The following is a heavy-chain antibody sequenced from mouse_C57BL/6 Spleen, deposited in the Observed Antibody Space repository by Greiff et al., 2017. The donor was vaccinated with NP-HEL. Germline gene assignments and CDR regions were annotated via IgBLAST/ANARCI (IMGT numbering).Heavy chain of an antibody. CDR1: GYTFTDYN. Sequence: EVQLQQSGPELVKPGASVKIPCKASGYTFTDYNMDWVKQSHGKSLEWIGDINPNNGGTIYNQKFKGKATLTVEKSSSTAYMELRSLTSEDTAVYYCAIPGGGKFAYWGQGTLVTVSA. J-gene: IGHJ3*01. V-gene: IGHV1-18*01. CDR2: INPNNGGT. D-gene: IGHD2-1*01. CDR3: AIPGGGKFAY.